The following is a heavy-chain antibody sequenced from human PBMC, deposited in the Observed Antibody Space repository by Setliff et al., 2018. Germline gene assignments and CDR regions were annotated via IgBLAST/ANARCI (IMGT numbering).Heavy chain of an antibody. V-gene: IGHV1-18*01. CDR1: GYTFAKYG. CDR3: VRDRAAIVVGPPTAAFDI. D-gene: IGHD2-2*01. CDR2: ISGYNGYT. J-gene: IGHJ3*02. Sequence: APVKVSCKAFGYTFAKYGTSWVRQAPGQGLEWMGWISGYNGYTVYAQKLQGRVTLTTDTSTGTAYMEVRSLRSDDTAQYYCVRDRAAIVVGPPTAAFDIWGQGTMVTVSS.